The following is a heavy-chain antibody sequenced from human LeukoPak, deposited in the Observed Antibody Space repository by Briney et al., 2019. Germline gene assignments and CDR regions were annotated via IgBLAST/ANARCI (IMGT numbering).Heavy chain of an antibody. Sequence: PGGSLRLSCAASGFTFSTYWMSWVRQAPGKGLEWVANIKQDGSEKYYVDSVKGRFTISRDNAKNSLYLQMNSLRAEDTAVYYCARDHSSSFPTGLYYFDYWGQGTLVTVSS. J-gene: IGHJ4*02. V-gene: IGHV3-7*01. CDR1: GFTFSTYW. CDR3: ARDHSSSFPTGLYYFDY. D-gene: IGHD6-13*01. CDR2: IKQDGSEK.